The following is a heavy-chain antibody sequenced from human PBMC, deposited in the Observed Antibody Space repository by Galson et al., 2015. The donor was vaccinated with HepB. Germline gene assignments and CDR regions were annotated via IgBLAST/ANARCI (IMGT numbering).Heavy chain of an antibody. J-gene: IGHJ6*02. CDR3: ARDLAEISLRDYYFCGMDV. Sequence: SVKVSCKASGGTFSNYTVTWVRQAPGQGLEWMGRIIPILEIANYAPKFQGRITITADKSTTTAYMKLSSPGSEDTAVYYCARDLAEISLRDYYFCGMDVWGQGTTVTVAS. D-gene: IGHD3-16*01. V-gene: IGHV1-69*04. CDR1: GGTFSNYT. CDR2: IIPILEIA.